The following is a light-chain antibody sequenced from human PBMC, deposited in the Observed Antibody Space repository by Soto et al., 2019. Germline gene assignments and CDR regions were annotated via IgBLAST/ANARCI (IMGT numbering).Light chain of an antibody. Sequence: DIQLTQSRSFLSASVGYRLTITCLASQGISSYLALYQQKPGKAPKLVIYAASTLQSGVPSRFSGSGSGTKFTLTISSLQPEDFATYYGQQLKSYPPITFRQGTRLEIK. V-gene: IGKV1-9*01. J-gene: IGKJ5*01. CDR1: QGISSY. CDR2: AAS. CDR3: QQLKSYPPIT.